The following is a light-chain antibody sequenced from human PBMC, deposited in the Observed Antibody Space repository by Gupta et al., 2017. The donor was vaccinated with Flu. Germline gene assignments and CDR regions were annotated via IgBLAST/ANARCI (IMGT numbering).Light chain of an antibody. Sequence: DIQMTQSPSSLSASPGDRVTITCRTSQYIDTYLNWFQQKSGKAPKLLIYAASTVASGVSSRFSGSGSGTEFTLTISDRQPEEIATYYCQQKDGAPRTFGLGTTVEIK. CDR2: AAS. CDR3: QQKDGAPRT. CDR1: QYIDTY. V-gene: IGKV1-39*01. J-gene: IGKJ2*02.